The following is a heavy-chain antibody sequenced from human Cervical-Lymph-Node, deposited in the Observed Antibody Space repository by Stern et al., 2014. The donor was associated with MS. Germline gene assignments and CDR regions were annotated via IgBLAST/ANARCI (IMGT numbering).Heavy chain of an antibody. CDR3: ARAHEYGDYRTFDY. CDR2: INPSSGDT. J-gene: IGHJ4*02. D-gene: IGHD4-17*01. V-gene: IGHV1-2*02. Sequence: VQLVQSGAEVKKPGASVKVSCKASGYTLIGYYVHWVRQDPGQGVQWMGWINPSSGDTIYAQRFQGRIIVTRDTSINTAYMELRRLRSDDTAVYYCARAHEYGDYRTFDYWGPGTLVTVSS. CDR1: GYTLIGYY.